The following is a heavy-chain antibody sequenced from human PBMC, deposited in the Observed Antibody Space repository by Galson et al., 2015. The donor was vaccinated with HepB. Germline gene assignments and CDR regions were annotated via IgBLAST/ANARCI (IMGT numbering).Heavy chain of an antibody. CDR1: GFTFDDYA. V-gene: IGHV3-9*01. J-gene: IGHJ3*02. CDR2: ISWNSGSI. D-gene: IGHD1-26*01. Sequence: SLRPSCAASGFTFDDYAMHWVRQAPGKGLEWVSGISWNSGSIGYADSVKGRFTISRDNAKNSLYLQMNSLRAEDTALYYCAKDTVTWELLYPGAFDIWGQGTMVTVSS. CDR3: AKDTVTWELLYPGAFDI.